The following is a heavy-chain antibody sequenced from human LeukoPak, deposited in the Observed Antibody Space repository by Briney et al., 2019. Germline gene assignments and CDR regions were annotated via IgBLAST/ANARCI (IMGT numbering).Heavy chain of an antibody. J-gene: IGHJ4*02. CDR1: GGTFSSYA. V-gene: IGHV1-2*02. CDR3: ARDLRRPGIAAAGTGY. CDR2: INPNSGGT. Sequence: GAPVKVSCKASGGTFSSYAISWVRQAPGQGLEWMGWINPNSGGTNYAQKFQGRVTMTRDTSISTAYMELSRLRSDDTAVYYCARDLRRPGIAAAGTGYWGQGTLVTVSS. D-gene: IGHD6-13*01.